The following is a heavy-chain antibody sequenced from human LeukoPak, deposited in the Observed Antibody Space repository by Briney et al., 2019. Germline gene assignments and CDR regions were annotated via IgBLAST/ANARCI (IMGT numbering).Heavy chain of an antibody. CDR2: ISYDGSNK. J-gene: IGHJ3*02. CDR1: GFTFSSYA. D-gene: IGHD3-22*01. V-gene: IGHV3-30-3*01. Sequence: GGSLRLSCAASGFTFSSYAMHWVRQGPGKGLEWVAVISYDGSNKYYADSVKGRFTISRDNSKNTLYLQMNSLRAEDTAVYYCARLGNYYDTPQGIWGQGTMVTVSS. CDR3: ARLGNYYDTPQGI.